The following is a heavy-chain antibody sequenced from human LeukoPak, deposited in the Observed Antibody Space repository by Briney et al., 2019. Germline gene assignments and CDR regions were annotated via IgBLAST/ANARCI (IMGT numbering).Heavy chain of an antibody. D-gene: IGHD6-19*01. CDR3: ARSSGCYSAFDI. CDR1: GGSISSYY. CDR2: IYYSGST. V-gene: IGHV4-59*01. J-gene: IGHJ3*02. Sequence: SETLSLTCTVSGGSISSYYWSWIRQPPGKGLEWIGYIYYSGSTNYNPSLKSRVTISVDTSKNQFSLKLSSVTAADTAVYYCARSSGCYSAFDIWGQGTMVTVSS.